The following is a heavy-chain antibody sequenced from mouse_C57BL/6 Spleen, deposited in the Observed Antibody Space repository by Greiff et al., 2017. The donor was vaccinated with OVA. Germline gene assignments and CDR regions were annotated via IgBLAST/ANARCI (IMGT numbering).Heavy chain of an antibody. V-gene: IGHV1-72*01. Sequence: VQLQQSGAELVKPGASVKLSCKASGYTFTSYWMHWVKQRPGRGLEWIGGIDPNSGGTKYNKKFKSKATLTVDKPSSTAYMQLSSLTSEDSAVYYCATYGSTHWYFDVWGTGTTVTVSS. D-gene: IGHD1-1*01. CDR3: ATYGSTHWYFDV. CDR2: IDPNSGGT. J-gene: IGHJ1*03. CDR1: GYTFTSYW.